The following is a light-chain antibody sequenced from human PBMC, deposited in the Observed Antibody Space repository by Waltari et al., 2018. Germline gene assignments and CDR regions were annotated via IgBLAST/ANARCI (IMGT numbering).Light chain of an antibody. Sequence: QSALTQPPSASGSPGQSVTIPCPGPSSDIGSSKYVSWYQQHPPKAPKLMIYEVNKRPSGVPDRFSGSKSGNTASLTVSGLQADDVADYYCSSYAGSSNLIFGGGTKLTVL. J-gene: IGLJ2*01. CDR2: EVN. CDR1: SSDIGSSKY. V-gene: IGLV2-8*01. CDR3: SSYAGSSNLI.